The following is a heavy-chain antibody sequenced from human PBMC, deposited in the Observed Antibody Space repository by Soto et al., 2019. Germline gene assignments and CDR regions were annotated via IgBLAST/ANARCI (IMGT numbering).Heavy chain of an antibody. V-gene: IGHV4-31*02. CDR2: IYYSGST. CDR1: GGSISSGGYY. J-gene: IGHJ5*02. CDR3: ARARYCSSTSCLNWFDP. Sequence: PSETLSLTCTVSGGSISSGGYYWSWIRQHPGKGLEWIGYIYYSGSTYYNPSLKSRVTISVDTSKNQFSLKLSSVTAADTAVYYCARARYCSSTSCLNWFDPWGQGTLVTVSS. D-gene: IGHD2-2*01.